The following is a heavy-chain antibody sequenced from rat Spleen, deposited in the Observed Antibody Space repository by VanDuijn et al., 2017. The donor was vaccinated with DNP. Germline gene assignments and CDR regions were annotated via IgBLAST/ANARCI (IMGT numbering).Heavy chain of an antibody. CDR1: GFPFSDYF. V-gene: IGHV5-22*01. J-gene: IGHJ4*01. CDR3: VSFNWPVP. D-gene: IGHD3-6*01. CDR2: ISHDGGGT. Sequence: EVRLVESGGGLVQPGRSLTLSCAASGFPFSDYFMAWVRQAPNKGLEWVASISHDGGGTFYGDSVKGRFTISRENAKTTLYLQMNSLRSEDTATYYWVSFNWPVPWGQGTSVTVSS.